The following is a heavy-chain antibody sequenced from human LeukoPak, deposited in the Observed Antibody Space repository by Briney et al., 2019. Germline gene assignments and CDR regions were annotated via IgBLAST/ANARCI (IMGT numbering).Heavy chain of an antibody. CDR1: NDSIKDYY. V-gene: IGHV4-59*01. CDR2: ISNSGST. CDR3: ARYEVGSSWVQAFDI. J-gene: IGHJ3*02. Sequence: SETLSLTCTVSNDSIKDYYWNWIRQPPGKGLEWVGFISNSGSTNYNPSLKSRVTISIDTSKRQCSLKLSSVTAADTAVYYCARYEVGSSWVQAFDIWGQGTMVTVSS. D-gene: IGHD6-13*01.